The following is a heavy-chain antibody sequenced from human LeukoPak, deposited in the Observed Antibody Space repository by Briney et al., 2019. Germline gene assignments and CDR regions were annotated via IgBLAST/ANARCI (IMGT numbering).Heavy chain of an antibody. CDR1: GYTFTSYG. CDR3: ARKQGGVVPAATDAFDI. CDR2: ISAYNGNT. D-gene: IGHD2-2*01. J-gene: IGHJ3*02. Sequence: ASVKVSCKASGYTFTSYGISWVRQAPGQGLEWMGWISAYNGNTNYAQKLQGRVTMTTDTSTSTAYMELRSLRSDDTAVYYCARKQGGVVPAATDAFDIWGQGIMVTVSS. V-gene: IGHV1-18*01.